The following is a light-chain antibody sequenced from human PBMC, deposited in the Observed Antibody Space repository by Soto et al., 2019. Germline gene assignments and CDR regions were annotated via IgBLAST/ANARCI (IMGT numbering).Light chain of an antibody. V-gene: IGKV3-20*01. CDR3: QQYSSSPGWT. CDR1: QSVSSSY. J-gene: IGKJ1*01. CDR2: ATS. Sequence: EIVLTQSPGTLSLSPGERATLSCRASQSVSSSYLAWYQQKPGQAPRLLLYATSSRATGIPDRFSGSGSGTDFTLTISRLEPEDFAVYYCQQYSSSPGWTFGQGTKVEIK.